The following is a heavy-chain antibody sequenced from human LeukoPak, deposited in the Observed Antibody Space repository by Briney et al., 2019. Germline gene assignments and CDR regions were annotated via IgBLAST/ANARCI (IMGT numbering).Heavy chain of an antibody. CDR2: ISSSSSYI. CDR1: GFTFNNAW. V-gene: IGHV3-21*01. J-gene: IGHJ3*02. CDR3: ASAIQHDAFDI. Sequence: GGSLRLSCASSGFTFNNAWMSWVRQAPGKGLEWVSSISSSSSYIYYADSVKGRFTISRDNAKNSLYLQMNSLRAEDTAVYYCASAIQHDAFDIWGQGTMVTVSS. D-gene: IGHD5-18*01.